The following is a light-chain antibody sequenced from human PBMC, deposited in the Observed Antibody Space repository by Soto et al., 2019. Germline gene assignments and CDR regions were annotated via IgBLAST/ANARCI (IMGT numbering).Light chain of an antibody. CDR3: CSCTSISTFV. Sequence: QAVLTHPASLSGSPGQSITISCTGTSSDVGVNNYVSWYQRHPGKAPKLIIYEVNNRPSGVSNRFSGSKSGNTASLTISGLQAEDEADYFCCSCTSISTFVFGSGTKVTVL. V-gene: IGLV2-14*01. CDR2: EVN. J-gene: IGLJ1*01. CDR1: SSDVGVNNY.